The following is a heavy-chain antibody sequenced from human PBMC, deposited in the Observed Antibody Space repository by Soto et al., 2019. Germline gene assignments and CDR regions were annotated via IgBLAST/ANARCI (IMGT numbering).Heavy chain of an antibody. CDR2: INPNSGGT. CDR1: GYTFSDYY. V-gene: IGHV1-2*02. Sequence: ASVKVSCKASGYTFSDYYIHWVRQAPGQGLEWMGWINPNSGGTKYAPKFQGGVTMTRDTSITTAYMELSRLRSGDTAVYYCAREPATTKPEGVDFWGQGTLVTVSS. J-gene: IGHJ4*02. D-gene: IGHD1-7*01. CDR3: AREPATTKPEGVDF.